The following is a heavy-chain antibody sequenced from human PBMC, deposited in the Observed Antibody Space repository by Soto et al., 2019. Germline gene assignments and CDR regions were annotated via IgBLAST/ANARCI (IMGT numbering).Heavy chain of an antibody. CDR1: GFTFSSYG. D-gene: IGHD5-12*01. V-gene: IGHV3-30*18. CDR3: AKDSYSGYDLCDY. Sequence: GGSLRLSCAASGFTFSSYGMHWVRQAPGKGLEWVAVISYDGSNKYYADSVKGRFTVSRDNSKNTLYLQMNSLRAEDTAVYYCAKDSYSGYDLCDYWGQGTLVTVSS. J-gene: IGHJ4*02. CDR2: ISYDGSNK.